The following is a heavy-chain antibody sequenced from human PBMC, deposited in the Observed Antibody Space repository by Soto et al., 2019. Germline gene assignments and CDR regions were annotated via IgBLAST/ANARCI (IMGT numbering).Heavy chain of an antibody. CDR2: IYYSGST. CDR1: GGSISSSSYY. Sequence: LSLTCTVSGGSISSSSYYWGWIRQPPGKGLEWIGYIYYSGSTNYNPSLKSRVAISVDTSKNQFSLKLSSVTAADTAVYYCARDRVENLNARYYYYYYMDVWGKGTTVTVSS. V-gene: IGHV4-61*01. D-gene: IGHD2-15*01. CDR3: ARDRVENLNARYYYYYYMDV. J-gene: IGHJ6*03.